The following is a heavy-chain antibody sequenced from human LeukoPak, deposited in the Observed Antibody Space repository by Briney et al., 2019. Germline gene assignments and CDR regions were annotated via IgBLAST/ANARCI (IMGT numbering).Heavy chain of an antibody. CDR3: ARVGAAAFDP. CDR1: GGSISSGSYY. V-gene: IGHV4-61*02. J-gene: IGHJ5*02. D-gene: IGHD6-13*01. CDR2: IYTSGST. Sequence: SETPSLTCTVSGGSISSGSYYWSWIRQPAGKGLEWIGRIYTSGSTNYNPSLKSRVTISVDTSKNQFSLKLSSVTAADTAVYYCARVGAAAFDPWGQGTLVTVSS.